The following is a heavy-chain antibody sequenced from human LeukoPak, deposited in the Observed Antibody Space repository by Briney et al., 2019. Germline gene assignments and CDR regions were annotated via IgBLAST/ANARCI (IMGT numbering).Heavy chain of an antibody. J-gene: IGHJ4*02. CDR3: ARDSAVAENDFDY. V-gene: IGHV3-21*01. CDR1: GFTFSRYS. D-gene: IGHD6-19*01. Sequence: GGSLRLSCAASGFTFSRYSMNWVRQAPGKGLEWVSSISSSSSYIYYADSVKGRFTISRDNAKNSLYLQMNSLRAEDTAVYYCARDSAVAENDFDYWGQGTLVTVSS. CDR2: ISSSSSYI.